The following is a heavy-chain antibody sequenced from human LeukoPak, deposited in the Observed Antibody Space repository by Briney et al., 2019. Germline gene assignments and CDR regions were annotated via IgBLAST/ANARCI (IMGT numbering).Heavy chain of an antibody. V-gene: IGHV3-7*03. Sequence: GSLRLSCVASGFTFSIHWMTWVRQAPGKGLEWVATIKLDGNDKFFVDSVKGRFTISRDNAKTSLFLQMNSLRAEDTAIYYCTTSDCEYWGQGALVTVSS. J-gene: IGHJ4*02. CDR3: TTSDCEY. CDR2: IKLDGNDK. CDR1: GFTFSIHW.